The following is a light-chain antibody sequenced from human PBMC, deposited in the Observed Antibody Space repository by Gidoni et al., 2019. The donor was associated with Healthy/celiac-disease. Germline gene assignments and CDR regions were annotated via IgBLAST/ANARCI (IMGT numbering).Light chain of an antibody. CDR3: QQYDNLPIT. CDR1: QAISKY. CDR2: DAS. Sequence: DIQMTQSPSSLSASVGDRVTITCQASQAISKYLNWYQQKPGKAPKLLIYDASNLETGVPSRFSGSGSGKDFTFTISSLQPEDIATYYCQQYDNLPITFXXXTRLEIK. J-gene: IGKJ5*01. V-gene: IGKV1-33*01.